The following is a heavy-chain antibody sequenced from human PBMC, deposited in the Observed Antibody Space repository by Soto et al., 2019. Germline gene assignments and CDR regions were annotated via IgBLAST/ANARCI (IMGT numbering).Heavy chain of an antibody. Sequence: PSETLSLTCTVSGGSVSSGSYYWSWIRQPPGKGLEWIGYIYYSGSTNYNPSLKSRVTISVDTSKNQFSLKLSSVTAADTAVYYCARVLLFVGDDSSIKDAFDIWSQGTMV. V-gene: IGHV4-61*01. CDR2: IYYSGST. CDR3: ARVLLFVGDDSSIKDAFDI. CDR1: GGSVSSGSYY. J-gene: IGHJ3*02. D-gene: IGHD3-22*01.